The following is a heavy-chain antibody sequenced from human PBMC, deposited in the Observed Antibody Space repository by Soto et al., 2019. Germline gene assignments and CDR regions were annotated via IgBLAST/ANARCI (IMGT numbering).Heavy chain of an antibody. V-gene: IGHV3-30*18. J-gene: IGHJ6*02. CDR1: GFTFSSYG. CDR2: ISYDGSNK. D-gene: IGHD3-22*01. Sequence: PGGSLRLSCAASGFTFSSYGMHWVRQAPGKGLEWVAVISYDGSNKYYADSVKGRFTISRDNSKNTLYLQMNSLRAEDTAVYYCAKDSAIVVVMGGMDVWGQGTTVTSP. CDR3: AKDSAIVVVMGGMDV.